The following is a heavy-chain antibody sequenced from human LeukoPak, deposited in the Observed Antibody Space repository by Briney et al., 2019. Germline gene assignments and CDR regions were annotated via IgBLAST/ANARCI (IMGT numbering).Heavy chain of an antibody. V-gene: IGHV3-23*01. D-gene: IGHD4-17*01. Sequence: GGSLRLSCAASGFTFSNYAMNWVRQAPGKGLEWVSVISGTGGSSSHTDSVKGRFTISRDNSKNTLYLQLNSLRAEDTAVYYCARGDYDPYYFDYWGQGTLVTVSS. CDR1: GFTFSNYA. CDR2: ISGTGGSS. CDR3: ARGDYDPYYFDY. J-gene: IGHJ4*02.